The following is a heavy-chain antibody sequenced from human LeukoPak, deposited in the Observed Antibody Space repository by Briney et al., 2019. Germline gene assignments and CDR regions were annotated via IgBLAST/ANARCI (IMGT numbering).Heavy chain of an antibody. CDR1: GFTFSNAW. CDR2: IKSKTDGGTT. CDR3: TTKGYSGYDFFDY. J-gene: IGHJ4*02. V-gene: IGHV3-15*01. D-gene: IGHD5-12*01. Sequence: GGSLRLSCAASGFTFSNAWMSWVRQAPGKGLEWVGRIKSKTDGGTTDYAAPVKGRFTISRDDSKNTLYLQMNSLKTEDTAVHYCTTKGYSGYDFFDYWGQGTLVTVSS.